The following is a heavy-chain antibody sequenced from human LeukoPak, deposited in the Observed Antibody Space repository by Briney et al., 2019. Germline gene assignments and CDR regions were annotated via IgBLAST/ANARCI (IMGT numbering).Heavy chain of an antibody. Sequence: GGSLRLSCAASGFTFSSYAMSCVRQAPGKGLEWVSAISGSGGSTYYADSVKGRFTISRDNSKNTLYLQMNSLRAEDTAVYYCAKVRDGDYGYFQHWGQGTLVTVSS. J-gene: IGHJ1*01. CDR1: GFTFSSYA. V-gene: IGHV3-23*01. CDR3: AKVRDGDYGYFQH. D-gene: IGHD4-17*01. CDR2: ISGSGGST.